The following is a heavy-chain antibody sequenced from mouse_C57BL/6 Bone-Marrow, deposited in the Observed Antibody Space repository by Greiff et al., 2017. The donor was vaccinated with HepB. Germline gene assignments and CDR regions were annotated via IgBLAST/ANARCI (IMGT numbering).Heavy chain of an antibody. D-gene: IGHD2-4*01. CDR2: IYPRDGST. CDR3: ARGDYRRYDAMDY. V-gene: IGHV1-85*01. Sequence: VQLQQSGPELVKPGASVKLSCKASGYTFTSYDINWVKQRPGQGLEWLGWIYPRDGSTKYNEKFKGKATLTVDTSSSTAYMEHHSLTSEDSAVYFCARGDYRRYDAMDYWGQGTSVTVSS. J-gene: IGHJ4*01. CDR1: GYTFTSYD.